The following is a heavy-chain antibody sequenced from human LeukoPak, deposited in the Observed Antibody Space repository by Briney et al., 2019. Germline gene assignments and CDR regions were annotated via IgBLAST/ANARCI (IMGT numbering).Heavy chain of an antibody. CDR3: ARDSAPFTSTHYPYFDY. CDR2: IKQDGSEK. V-gene: IGHV3-7*01. Sequence: GGSLRLSCAASGFTFSSYWMSWVRQAPGKGLEWVANIKQDGSEKYYVDSVKGRFTISRDNAKNSMYLQMNSLRAEDTAVYYCARDSAPFTSTHYPYFDYWGQGTLVTVSS. CDR1: GFTFSSYW. D-gene: IGHD3-10*01. J-gene: IGHJ4*02.